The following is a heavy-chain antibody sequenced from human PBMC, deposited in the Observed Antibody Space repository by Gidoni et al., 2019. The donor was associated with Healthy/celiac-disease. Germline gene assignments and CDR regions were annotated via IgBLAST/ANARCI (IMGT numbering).Heavy chain of an antibody. Sequence: QVQLVQSGAEVKKPGASVKVSCKASGYTFTSYAMHWVRQAPGQRLEWMGWINAGNGNTKYSPKFQGRVTITRDTSASTAYMELSSLRSEDTAVYYCARDRRRITGTTSVTYYMDVWGKGTTVTVSS. J-gene: IGHJ6*03. CDR3: ARDRRRITGTTSVTYYMDV. CDR2: INAGNGNT. D-gene: IGHD1-7*01. CDR1: GYTFTSYA. V-gene: IGHV1-3*01.